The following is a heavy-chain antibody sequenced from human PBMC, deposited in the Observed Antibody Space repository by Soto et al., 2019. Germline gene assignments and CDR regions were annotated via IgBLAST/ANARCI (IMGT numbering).Heavy chain of an antibody. CDR2: INHSGST. J-gene: IGHJ4*02. D-gene: IGHD3-3*01. Sequence: SETLSLTCAVYGGSFSGYYWSWIRQPPGKGLEWIGEINHSGSTNYNPSLKSRVTISVDTSKNQFSLKLSSVTAADTAVYYCARVRYYDFWSGYRKHYFDYWGQGTLVTVSS. CDR3: ARVRYYDFWSGYRKHYFDY. CDR1: GGSFSGYY. V-gene: IGHV4-34*01.